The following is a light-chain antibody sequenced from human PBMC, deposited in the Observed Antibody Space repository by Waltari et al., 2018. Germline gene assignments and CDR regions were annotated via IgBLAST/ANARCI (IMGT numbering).Light chain of an antibody. CDR2: RAS. CDR1: QTVGSSS. CDR3: QQHGTLPAT. Sequence: IVLTQSPGTASLSPGERVTLSCRASQTVGSSSLAWYQQKPGQALRLVIYRASRRATGIPDRFRSSGSGTDFRLTISRLEPEDFAVYYCQQHGTLPATFGQGTKVEIK. J-gene: IGKJ1*01. V-gene: IGKV3-20*01.